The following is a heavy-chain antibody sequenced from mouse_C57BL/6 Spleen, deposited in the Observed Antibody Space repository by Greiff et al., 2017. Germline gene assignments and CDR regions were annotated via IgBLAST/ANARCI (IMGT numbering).Heavy chain of an antibody. D-gene: IGHD1-1*01. V-gene: IGHV3-6*01. CDR3: ARGDGSRGLYAMDY. J-gene: IGHJ4*01. Sequence: VQLKESGPGLVKPSQSLSLTCSVTGYSITSGYYWNWIRQFPGNKLEWMGYISYDGSNNYNPSLKNRISITRDTSKNQFFLKLNSVTTEDTATYYCARGDGSRGLYAMDYWGQGTSVTVSS. CDR2: ISYDGSN. CDR1: GYSITSGYY.